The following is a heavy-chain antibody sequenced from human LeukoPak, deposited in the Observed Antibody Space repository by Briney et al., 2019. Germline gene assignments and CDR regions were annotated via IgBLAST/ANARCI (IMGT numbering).Heavy chain of an antibody. J-gene: IGHJ4*02. CDR3: ARLDKFGEYFDY. D-gene: IGHD3-10*01. CDR1: GGSFSGYY. V-gene: IGHV4-34*01. CDR2: IYYSG. Sequence: SETLSLTCAVYGGSFSGYYWSWIRQPPGKGLEWIGSIYYSGKSRVTISVDTSKNQLSLKLSSVTAADTAVYFCARLDKFGEYFDYWGQGTLVTVSS.